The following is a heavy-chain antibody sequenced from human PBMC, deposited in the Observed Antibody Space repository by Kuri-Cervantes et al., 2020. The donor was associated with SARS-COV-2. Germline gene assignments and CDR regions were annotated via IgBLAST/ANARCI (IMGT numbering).Heavy chain of an antibody. CDR2: ISGSGGST. Sequence: GESLKISCAASGSTFSSYAMSWVRQAPGKGLEWVSAISGSGGSTYYADSVKGRFTISRDNSKNTLYLQMNSLRAEDTAVYYCAKDLGRPNWFDPWGQGTLVTVSS. V-gene: IGHV3-23*01. CDR1: GSTFSSYA. J-gene: IGHJ5*02. CDR3: AKDLGRPNWFDP.